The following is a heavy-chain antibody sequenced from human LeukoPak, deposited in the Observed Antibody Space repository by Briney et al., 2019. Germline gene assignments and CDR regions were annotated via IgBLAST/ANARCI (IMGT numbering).Heavy chain of an antibody. V-gene: IGHV3-11*01. J-gene: IGHJ6*03. Sequence: GGSLRLSCAASGFTFSDYYMSWIRQAPGKGLEWVSYISSSGSTIYYADSVKGRFTISRDNAKNSLYLQMNSLRAEDTAVYYCARDEKYCSGGSCLFYYYYYMDVWGKGTMVTVSS. D-gene: IGHD2-15*01. CDR1: GFTFSDYY. CDR3: ARDEKYCSGGSCLFYYYYYMDV. CDR2: ISSSGSTI.